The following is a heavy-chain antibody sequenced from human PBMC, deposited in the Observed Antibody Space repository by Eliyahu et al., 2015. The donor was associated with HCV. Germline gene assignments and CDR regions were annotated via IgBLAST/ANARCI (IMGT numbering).Heavy chain of an antibody. J-gene: IGHJ4*02. V-gene: IGHV4-34*01. CDR3: ARGVGLQKATDY. CDR2: INHSGST. D-gene: IGHD5-18*01. CDR1: XXSFSGYY. Sequence: QVQLQQWGAGLLKPSXTLSLXCAVXXXSFSGYYWXWIRQPPGKGLEWIGEINHSGSTNYNPSLKSRVTISVDTSKNQFSLKLSSVTAADTAVYYCARGVGLQKATDYWGQGTLVTVSS.